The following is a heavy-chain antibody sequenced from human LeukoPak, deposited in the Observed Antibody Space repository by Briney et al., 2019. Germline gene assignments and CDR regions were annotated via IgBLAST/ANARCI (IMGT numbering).Heavy chain of an antibody. J-gene: IGHJ3*02. Sequence: SETLSLTCAVFGGSISSGGYSWSWIRQPPGKGLERIGYIYHSGSTYYNPSLKSRVTISVDRSKNQFSLKLSSVTAADTAVYYCARAGSSGVWDAFDIWGQGTMVTVSS. D-gene: IGHD2-8*01. CDR2: IYHSGST. CDR1: GGSISSGGYS. CDR3: ARAGSSGVWDAFDI. V-gene: IGHV4-30-2*01.